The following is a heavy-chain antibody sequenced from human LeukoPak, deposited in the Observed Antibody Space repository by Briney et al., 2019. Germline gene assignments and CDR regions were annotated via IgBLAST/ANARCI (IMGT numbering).Heavy chain of an antibody. CDR1: GYTFTSYG. D-gene: IGHD6-6*01. Sequence: ASVKVSCKASGYTFTSYGISWVRQAPGQGLEWMGWISAYNGNTNYAQKLQGRVTMTTDTSTSTAYMELRSLRSDDTAVYYCARVAQYSSSSRSYYYYYMDVWGKGTTVTVSS. J-gene: IGHJ6*03. V-gene: IGHV1-18*01. CDR3: ARVAQYSSSSRSYYYYYMDV. CDR2: ISAYNGNT.